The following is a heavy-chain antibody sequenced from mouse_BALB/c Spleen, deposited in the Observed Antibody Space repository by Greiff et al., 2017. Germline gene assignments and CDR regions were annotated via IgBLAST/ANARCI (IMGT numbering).Heavy chain of an antibody. CDR3: ARPVLSLGDY. Sequence: QVQLQQSGAELVRPGTSVKVSCKASGYAFTNYLIEWVKQRPGQGLEWIGVINPGSGGTNYNEKFKGKATLTADKSSSTAYMQLSSLTSDDSAVYFCARPVLSLGDYWGQGTSVTVSS. V-gene: IGHV1-54*01. CDR2: INPGSGGT. J-gene: IGHJ4*01. CDR1: GYAFTNYL. D-gene: IGHD1-1*01.